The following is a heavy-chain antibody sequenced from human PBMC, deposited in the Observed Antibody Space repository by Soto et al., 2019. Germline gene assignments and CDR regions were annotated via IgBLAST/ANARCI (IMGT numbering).Heavy chain of an antibody. J-gene: IGHJ4*02. Sequence: QVHLVQPGAEVKQPGASVRVSCKASGYTFTSYGVSWVRQAPGQGLEWMGWISVSSGDTNLAQKFQGRVTMTTDTSTSTAYMELRSLTSDDTAVYYCARKRDTSGSYWPLDSWGQGTLVTVSS. CDR3: ARKRDTSGSYWPLDS. V-gene: IGHV1-18*04. CDR2: ISVSSGDT. CDR1: GYTFTSYG. D-gene: IGHD3-22*01.